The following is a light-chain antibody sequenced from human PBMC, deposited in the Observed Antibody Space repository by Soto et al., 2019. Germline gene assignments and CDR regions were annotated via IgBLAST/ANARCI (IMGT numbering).Light chain of an antibody. Sequence: EIVLTQSPATLSLSPGERATLSCRASQSVSRYLAWYQQKPDQAPRLLIYDASNRATGIPARFSGSGSGTDFTLTISSLEPEDFAVYYCQQRSDWPPITFGQGTRLEIK. CDR2: DAS. J-gene: IGKJ5*01. CDR3: QQRSDWPPIT. V-gene: IGKV3-11*01. CDR1: QSVSRY.